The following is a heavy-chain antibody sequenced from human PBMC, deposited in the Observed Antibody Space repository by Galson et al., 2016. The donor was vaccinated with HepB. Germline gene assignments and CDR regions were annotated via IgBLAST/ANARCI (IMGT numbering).Heavy chain of an antibody. CDR3: ARGGGPLGTAMVVDHFDY. J-gene: IGHJ4*02. Sequence: CAISGDSVSSNVATWHWIRQSPSRGLEWLGRTYYRSKWYNDYAVSVKSRITINPDTSKNQFSLHLNSVTPEYTAGYYCARGGGPLGTAMVVDHFDYWGQGSLVTVSS. V-gene: IGHV6-1*01. CDR2: TYYRSKWYN. D-gene: IGHD5-18*01. CDR1: GDSVSSNVAT.